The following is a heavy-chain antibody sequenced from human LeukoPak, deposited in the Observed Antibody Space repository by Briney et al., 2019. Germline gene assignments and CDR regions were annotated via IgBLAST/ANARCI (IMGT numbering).Heavy chain of an antibody. CDR2: VDQDGSEK. Sequence: GGSLRLSCAASGFIFNSYWMNWLRQAPGKGLEWVANVDQDGSEKYYVGSVKGRFTISRDNTKNSLYLQMNSLRAEDTAVYYCVRDPTRAECSDGSCYLDYWGQGILVSVSS. CDR1: GFIFNSYW. CDR3: VRDPTRAECSDGSCYLDY. D-gene: IGHD2-15*01. J-gene: IGHJ4*02. V-gene: IGHV3-7*03.